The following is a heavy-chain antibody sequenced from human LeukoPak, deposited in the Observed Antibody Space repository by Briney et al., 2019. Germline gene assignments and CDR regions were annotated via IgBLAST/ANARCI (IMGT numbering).Heavy chain of an antibody. J-gene: IGHJ4*02. D-gene: IGHD3-22*01. Sequence: ASMKVSCKASGYTFTDYYIHWVRQAPGKGLEWMGGFDPEDGETIYAQKFQGRVTMTGDTSTDTAYMELSSLRSEDTAVYYCATVGGLDSRLYYFDYWGQGTLVTVSS. CDR1: GYTFTDYY. CDR2: FDPEDGET. CDR3: ATVGGLDSRLYYFDY. V-gene: IGHV1-24*01.